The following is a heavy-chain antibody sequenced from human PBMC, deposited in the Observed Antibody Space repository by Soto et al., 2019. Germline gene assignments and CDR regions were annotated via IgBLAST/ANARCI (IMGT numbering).Heavy chain of an antibody. J-gene: IGHJ4*02. D-gene: IGHD2-15*01. V-gene: IGHV4-39*02. CDR3: AKVVVAATRHTDFDS. CDR1: GGSVNSNNYY. Sequence: PSETLSLTCTVSGGSVNSNNYYWAWIRQPPGKGLAWIASICYDGSTYYSASLKSRVTISRDTSKNQFSLRLTSMAAADTAVYYCAKVVVAATRHTDFDSWGQGTLVTVSS. CDR2: ICYDGST.